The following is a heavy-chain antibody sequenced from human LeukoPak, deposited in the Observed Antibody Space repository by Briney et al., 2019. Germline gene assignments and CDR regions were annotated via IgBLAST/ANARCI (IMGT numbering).Heavy chain of an antibody. J-gene: IGHJ6*03. D-gene: IGHD4-11*01. Sequence: GGSLRLSCALSGFTPIHYWMTWVRQAPGKGLEWVANIKQDGSEKYYVDSVKGRFTISRDDARNSLYLQMNSLRAEDTAVYYCARDRVTTSSWPRVEYYYMDVWGKGTTVTISS. CDR3: ARDRVTTSSWPRVEYYYMDV. CDR2: IKQDGSEK. V-gene: IGHV3-7*01. CDR1: GFTPIHYW.